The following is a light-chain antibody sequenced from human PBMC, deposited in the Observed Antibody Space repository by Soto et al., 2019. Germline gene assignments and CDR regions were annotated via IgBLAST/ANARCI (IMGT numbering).Light chain of an antibody. CDR1: SSDVGGYYY. Sequence: QSVLTQPASVSGAPGQSITISCTGTSSDVGGYYYVSWYQQHPGEGPKLMIYDVSNRPSGVSNRLSGSKSGNTASLTISGLQAEDEADYYCSSYTSSSTYGFGSGTKLTVL. CDR3: SSYTSSSTYG. V-gene: IGLV2-14*01. J-gene: IGLJ1*01. CDR2: DVS.